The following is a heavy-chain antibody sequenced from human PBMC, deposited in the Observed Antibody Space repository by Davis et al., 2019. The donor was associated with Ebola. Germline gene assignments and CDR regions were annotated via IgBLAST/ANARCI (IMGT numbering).Heavy chain of an antibody. V-gene: IGHV4-4*02. CDR3: ARGQLWLGDWFDP. CDR1: GGSISSSNW. CDR2: IYHSGST. D-gene: IGHD5-18*01. J-gene: IGHJ5*02. Sequence: MPSETLSLTCAVSGGSISSSNWWSWVRQPPGKGLEWLGEIYHSGSTNYNPSLKSRVTISVDTSKNQFSLNLSSVTAADTAVYYCARGQLWLGDWFDPWGQGTLVTVSS.